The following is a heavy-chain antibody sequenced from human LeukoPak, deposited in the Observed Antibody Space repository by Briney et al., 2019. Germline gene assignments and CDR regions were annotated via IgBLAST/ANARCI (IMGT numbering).Heavy chain of an antibody. V-gene: IGHV3-23*01. CDR2: TNSGGTST. CDR3: AKQSYARALGE. Sequence: GGSLRLSCATSGFPFSDFSMSWVRQAPGKGLEWISTTNSGGTSTYYAESVKGRFTISRDNSKNTLYLQMSSLRVEDTAVYYCAKQSYARALGEGGPGTLVSVSS. J-gene: IGHJ4*02. D-gene: IGHD2-8*01. CDR1: GFPFSDFS.